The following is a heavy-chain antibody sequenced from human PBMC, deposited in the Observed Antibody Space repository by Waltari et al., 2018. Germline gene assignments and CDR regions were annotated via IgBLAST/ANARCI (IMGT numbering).Heavy chain of an antibody. CDR1: GGSISSSSYY. D-gene: IGHD5-12*01. CDR3: ARHWKKSGYRFDP. V-gene: IGHV4-39*01. CDR2: IYYSGST. J-gene: IGHJ5*02. Sequence: QLQLQESGPGLVKPSETQSLTCTVSGGSISSSSYYWGWIRQSPGKGLEWIGSIYYSGSTYYNPTLKSRVTISGDTSKNQFSLKLSSVTAADTAVYYCARHWKKSGYRFDPWGQGTLVTVSS.